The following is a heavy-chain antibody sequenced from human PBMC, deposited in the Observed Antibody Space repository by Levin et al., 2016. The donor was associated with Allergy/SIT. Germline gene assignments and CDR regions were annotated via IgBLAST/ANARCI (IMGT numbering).Heavy chain of an antibody. CDR2: IYYSGST. CDR1: GGSISSSSYY. V-gene: IGHV4-39*07. D-gene: IGHD3-10*01. Sequence: GSLRLSCTVSGGSISSSSYYWGWIRQPPGKGLEWIGSIYYSGSTYYNPSLKSRVTISVDRSKNQFSLKLSSVTAADTAVYYCATAYYYGSGHDAFDIWGQGTMVTVSS. J-gene: IGHJ3*02. CDR3: ATAYYYGSGHDAFDI.